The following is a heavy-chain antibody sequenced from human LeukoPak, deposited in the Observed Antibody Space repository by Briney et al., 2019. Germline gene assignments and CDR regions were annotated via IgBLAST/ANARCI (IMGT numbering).Heavy chain of an antibody. CDR3: ARDNQ. CDR2: ISYSGAS. Sequence: SETLSLTCTVSGDSISSSSYSWGWIRQPPGKGLEWIGSISYSGASYYTPSLRSRVTISVDTSKNQFSLKLSSVTAADTAVYYCARDNQWGQGTLVTVSS. CDR1: GDSISSSSYS. J-gene: IGHJ4*02. V-gene: IGHV4-39*07.